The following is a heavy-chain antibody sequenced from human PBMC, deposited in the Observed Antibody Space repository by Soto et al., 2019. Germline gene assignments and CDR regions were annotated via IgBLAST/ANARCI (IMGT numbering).Heavy chain of an antibody. CDR3: ARESRWVVGGTKGMDV. J-gene: IGHJ6*02. Sequence: QVQLQESGPGLVKPSQTLSLTCTVSGGSINSGDYYWSWIRQSPGKGLERIGYIHYSGIPYYNPSLKSRVSITVDTSKNKFSLKLTSGTAADTAVYYGARESRWVVGGTKGMDVWGQGTTVTVSS. D-gene: IGHD2-15*01. CDR2: IHYSGIP. V-gene: IGHV4-30-4*01. CDR1: GGSINSGDYY.